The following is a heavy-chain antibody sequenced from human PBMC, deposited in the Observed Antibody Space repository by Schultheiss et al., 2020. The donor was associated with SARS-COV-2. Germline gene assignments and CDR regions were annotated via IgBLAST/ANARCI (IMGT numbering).Heavy chain of an antibody. D-gene: IGHD2-15*01. CDR3: ARGDIHYYYGMDV. CDR2: IYYSGST. Sequence: SETLSLTCTVSGGSISSRSYYWGWIRQPPGKGLEWIGSIYYSGSTYYNPSLKSRVTISVDTSKNQFSLKLSSVTAADTAVYYCARGDIHYYYGMDVWGQGTTVTVSS. J-gene: IGHJ6*02. V-gene: IGHV4-39*01. CDR1: GGSISSRSYY.